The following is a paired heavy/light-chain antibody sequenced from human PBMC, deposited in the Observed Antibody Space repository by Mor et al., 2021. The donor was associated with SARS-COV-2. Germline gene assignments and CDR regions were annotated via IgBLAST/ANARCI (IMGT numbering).Heavy chain of an antibody. CDR3: AREMPSGNLDY. Sequence: QVQLQESGPGLVKPSETLSLTCTVSGGSISSYYWSWIRQPAGKGLEWIGRIYTSGSTNYNPSLKSRVTMSVDTSKNQFSLKLSSVTAADTAVYYCAREMPSGNLDYWGQGTLVTVSS. J-gene: IGHJ4*02. CDR2: IYTSGST. D-gene: IGHD1-26*01. CDR1: GGSISSYY. V-gene: IGHV4-4*07.
Light chain of an antibody. Sequence: DIVMTQSPLSLPVTPGEPASISCRSSQSLLHSNGYNYLDWYLQKPGQSPQLLIYLGSNRASGVPDRFSGSGSGTDFTLKISRVEAEDVGVYYCMQALQTLGTFGQGTKLEIK. CDR3: MQALQTLGT. CDR2: LGS. CDR1: QSLLHSNGYNY. V-gene: IGKV2-28*01. J-gene: IGKJ2*02.